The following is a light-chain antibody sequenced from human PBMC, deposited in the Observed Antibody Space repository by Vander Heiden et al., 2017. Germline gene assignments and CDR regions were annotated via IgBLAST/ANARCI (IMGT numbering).Light chain of an antibody. CDR2: GAS. CDR1: QSVSSN. J-gene: IGKJ1*01. Sequence: EKVMQPPPATLSASPGERATLSCRASQSVSSNLAWYQQKPGQAPRLLIYGASTRATGIPARFSGSGSGTEFTLTISSLQSEDFAVYYCQQYNNWPPWTFGQGTKVKIK. CDR3: QQYNNWPPWT. V-gene: IGKV3-15*01.